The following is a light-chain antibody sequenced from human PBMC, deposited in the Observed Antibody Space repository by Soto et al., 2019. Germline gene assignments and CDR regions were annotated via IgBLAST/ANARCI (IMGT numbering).Light chain of an antibody. CDR2: AAS. J-gene: IGKJ4*01. V-gene: IGKV1-39*01. Sequence: DIQMTQSPSSLSASVGDRVTITCRASQTISMYLNWYQQKPGKAPILLISAASSLESGVPSRFSGSRSGTEFTLTISSLQPEDCATYYCHQSYSTPPLTFGGGTKVEIK. CDR1: QTISMY. CDR3: HQSYSTPPLT.